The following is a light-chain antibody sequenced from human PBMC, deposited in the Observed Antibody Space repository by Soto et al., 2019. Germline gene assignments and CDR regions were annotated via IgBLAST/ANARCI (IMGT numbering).Light chain of an antibody. CDR1: QDINNY. CDR3: QQYNTYPYT. J-gene: IGKJ2*01. Sequence: DVQMTQSPSSLSASVGDRVTITCRASQDINNYLTWFRQKPGMAPKALIYAASSLHSGVPSKFSGSASGTDFTLTITSLQPEDVATYYCQQYNTYPYTFGQGTKVEIK. V-gene: IGKV1-16*02. CDR2: AAS.